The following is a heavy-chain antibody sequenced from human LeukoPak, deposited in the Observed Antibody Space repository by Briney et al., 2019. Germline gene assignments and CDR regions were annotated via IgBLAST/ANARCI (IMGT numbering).Heavy chain of an antibody. CDR3: AKDPGWRQLIPMHFDY. CDR2: ISYDGSNK. J-gene: IGHJ4*02. D-gene: IGHD2-15*01. CDR1: GXTFSSYG. Sequence: PGRSLRLSCTASGXTFSSYGTHWVRQAPGKGLECVAVISYDGSNKYYADSVKGRFTISRDNTKNTLYLQMDSLRTEDTAVYHCAKDPGWRQLIPMHFDYWGQGTLVTVSS. V-gene: IGHV3-30*18.